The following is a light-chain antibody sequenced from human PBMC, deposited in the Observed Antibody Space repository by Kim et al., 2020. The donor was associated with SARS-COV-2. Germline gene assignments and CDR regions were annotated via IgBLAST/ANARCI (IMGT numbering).Light chain of an antibody. CDR2: ADT. CDR3: NSRDSSGHLVV. J-gene: IGLJ2*01. CDR1: SLRIYS. V-gene: IGLV3-19*01. Sequence: SSELTQDPAVSVALGQTVRITCQGDSLRIYSASWYQQKPGQAPILVIYADTNGASGIPDRVSGSRSGNTASLTITGAQAEDEAAYYCNSRDSSGHLVVFG.